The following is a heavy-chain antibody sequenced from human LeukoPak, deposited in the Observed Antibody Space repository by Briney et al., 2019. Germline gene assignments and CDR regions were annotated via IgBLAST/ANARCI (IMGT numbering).Heavy chain of an antibody. J-gene: IGHJ4*02. Sequence: GGSLRLSCAASGFTFSNYGMTWVRQAPGKGLEWVSCISSDSTYIYYADSVRGRFTISRDNAKSSLYLQMNSLRAEDTAVYYCASEQSGNYYRPFDSWGQGTLVTVSS. D-gene: IGHD1-26*01. CDR3: ASEQSGNYYRPFDS. CDR1: GFTFSNYG. V-gene: IGHV3-21*01. CDR2: ISSDSTYI.